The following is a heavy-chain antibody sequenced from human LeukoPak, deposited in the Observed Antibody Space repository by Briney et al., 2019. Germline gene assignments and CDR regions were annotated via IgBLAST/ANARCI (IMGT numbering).Heavy chain of an antibody. D-gene: IGHD3-9*01. J-gene: IGHJ4*02. Sequence: GGSLRLSCAASGFTFSSYAMSWVRQAPGQGLEWVSAISGSGGSTYYADSVKGRFTISRDNAKNTLYLQMNSLRAEDTAVFFFTQKPAYDILTGYSYFDYWGQGTLVTVSS. V-gene: IGHV3-23*01. CDR2: ISGSGGST. CDR1: GFTFSSYA. CDR3: TQKPAYDILTGYSYFDY.